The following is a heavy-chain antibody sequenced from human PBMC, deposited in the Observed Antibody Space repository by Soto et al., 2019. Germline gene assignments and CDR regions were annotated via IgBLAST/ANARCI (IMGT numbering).Heavy chain of an antibody. Sequence: GESLKISCRGSGYDFNTSWFGWVRQLPGRGLEWVGIMYPGDSDTRYNPSLQGHVTLSVDVTVSTAFLQWRSLETSDTGMYFCARLPRDCNKTSCYYADHWGQGTQVTVS. CDR2: MYPGDSDT. V-gene: IGHV5-51*01. CDR3: ARLPRDCNKTSCYYADH. CDR1: GYDFNTSW. D-gene: IGHD3-3*01. J-gene: IGHJ4*02.